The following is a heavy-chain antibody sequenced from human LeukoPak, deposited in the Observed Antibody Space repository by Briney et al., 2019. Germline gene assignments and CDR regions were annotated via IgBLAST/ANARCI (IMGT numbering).Heavy chain of an antibody. J-gene: IGHJ4*02. D-gene: IGHD2-15*01. V-gene: IGHV3-15*07. CDR3: SQGGGQYFDY. CDR1: GLTLSNVW. Sequence: PGGSLRLSCAVSGLTLSNVWMNWVRQAPGSGLEWVGRIRSKTAGGTTDLAALVKGRFTISRDDSKNTLYLQMNSLTSEDTAVYYCSQGGGQYFDYWGQGTLVTFAS. CDR2: IRSKTAGGTT.